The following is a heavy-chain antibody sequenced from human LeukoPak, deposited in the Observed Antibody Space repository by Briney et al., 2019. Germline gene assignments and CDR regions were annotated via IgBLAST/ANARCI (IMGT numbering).Heavy chain of an antibody. CDR2: IDSEGSGT. D-gene: IGHD5-12*01. Sequence: GGSLRLSCAASGFTFSSYGMHWVRQVPGKGLMWVSRIDSEGSGTSYADSVKGRFTISRDNAKNSLYLQMNSLRAEDTAVYYCARLIVATDWVDYWGQGTLVTVSS. CDR1: GFTFSSYG. CDR3: ARLIVATDWVDY. J-gene: IGHJ4*02. V-gene: IGHV3-74*01.